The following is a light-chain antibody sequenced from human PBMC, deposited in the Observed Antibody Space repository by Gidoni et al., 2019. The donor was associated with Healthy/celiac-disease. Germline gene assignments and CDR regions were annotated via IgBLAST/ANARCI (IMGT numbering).Light chain of an antibody. V-gene: IGKV2-28*01. CDR2: LGS. CDR1: QSLLHSNGYNY. CDR3: MQARQTPLT. J-gene: IGKJ4*01. Sequence: DLVMTQSPLSLPVTPGEPASISCRSSQSLLHSNGYNYLDWYLQKPGQSPQLLNYLGSNRASGVPDRFSVSGSGTDFTLKISRVEAEDVGVYYCMQARQTPLTFXGXTKVEIK.